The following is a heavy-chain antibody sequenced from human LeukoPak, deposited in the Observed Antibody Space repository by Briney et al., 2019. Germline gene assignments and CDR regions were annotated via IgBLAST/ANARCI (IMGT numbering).Heavy chain of an antibody. V-gene: IGHV4-34*01. CDR1: GGSLSGQY. Sequence: PSETLSLTCAVHGGSLSGQYWSWIRQPPGKGLEWIVEIHPSGSTNYNPSLERRVIISLATSKNQFSLRLSSVTAADTALYYCVRGYDYSKTGYWGQGTLVTVSS. CDR3: VRGYDYSKTGY. D-gene: IGHD4-11*01. CDR2: IHPSGST. J-gene: IGHJ4*02.